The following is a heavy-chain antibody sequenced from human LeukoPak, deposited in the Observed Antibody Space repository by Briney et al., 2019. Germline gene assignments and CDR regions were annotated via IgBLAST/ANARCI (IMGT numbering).Heavy chain of an antibody. CDR2: ISAYNDNT. CDR1: GSTFASYG. V-gene: IGHV1-18*01. J-gene: IGHJ4*02. CDR3: ARGCEYYFDY. Sequence: GASVKLSLKASGSTFASYGLSWMRQAPGQGLEWMRWISAYNDNTNYAQNLHGIVTMITDASTSTAYMELRSLRSDDTAVYYCARGCEYYFDYWGQGTRVSVPS.